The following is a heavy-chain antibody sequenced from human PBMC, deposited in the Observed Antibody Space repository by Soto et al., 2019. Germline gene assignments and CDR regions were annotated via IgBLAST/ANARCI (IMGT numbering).Heavy chain of an antibody. CDR3: ARDRGAGATFDY. J-gene: IGHJ4*02. V-gene: IGHV6-1*01. CDR2: TYYRSKWYN. CDR1: GDSVSGNSAT. D-gene: IGHD3-10*01. Sequence: PSQTLSLTCVISGDSVSGNSATWNWIRQSPSRGLEWLGRTYYRSKWYNDYALSVKSRITVNPDTSKNHFSLQLNSVTPDDTAVYYCARDRGAGATFDYWGQGTLVTVSS.